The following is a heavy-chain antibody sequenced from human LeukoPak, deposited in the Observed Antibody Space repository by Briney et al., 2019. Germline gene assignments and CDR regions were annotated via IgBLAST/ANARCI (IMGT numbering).Heavy chain of an antibody. D-gene: IGHD3-22*01. CDR2: IKQDGSEK. CDR3: AKLAYYESHFDY. Sequence: GGSLRLSCAASGFSFSSYWMSWVRQAQGKGLEWVANIKQDGSEKYYVDSVRGRFTISRDNAKNSLNLQMNSLRAEDTAVYYCAKLAYYESHFDYWGQGTLVTVSS. CDR1: GFSFSSYW. V-gene: IGHV3-7*01. J-gene: IGHJ4*02.